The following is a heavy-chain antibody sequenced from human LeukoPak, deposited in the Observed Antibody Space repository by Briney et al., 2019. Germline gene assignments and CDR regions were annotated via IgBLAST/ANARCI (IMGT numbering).Heavy chain of an antibody. CDR3: ARVPRSYYYYYYMDV. CDR2: TFHSGHT. Sequence: PSETLSLTCAVSGGSIRNNNWWSWVRQPPGKGLEWIGETFHSGHTNYNPSLKSRVAISVDKSKNHFYLNLTSVTAADTAVYYCARVPRSYYYYYYMDVWGKGTTVTVSS. V-gene: IGHV4-4*02. J-gene: IGHJ6*03. CDR1: GGSIRNNNW.